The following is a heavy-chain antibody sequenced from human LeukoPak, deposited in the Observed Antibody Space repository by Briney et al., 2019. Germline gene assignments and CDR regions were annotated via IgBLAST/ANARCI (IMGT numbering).Heavy chain of an antibody. CDR3: ARDLGTVFPGVFDY. J-gene: IGHJ4*02. D-gene: IGHD1-1*01. Sequence: ASVKVSCKASGYTFTDYYMHWVRQAPGQGLEWMGWINPNSRGTDSAQKFQGRFSMTRDTSISTAYMELSRLRSDDTAVYYCARDLGTVFPGVFDYWGQGLLVTVSS. V-gene: IGHV1-2*02. CDR2: INPNSRGT. CDR1: GYTFTDYY.